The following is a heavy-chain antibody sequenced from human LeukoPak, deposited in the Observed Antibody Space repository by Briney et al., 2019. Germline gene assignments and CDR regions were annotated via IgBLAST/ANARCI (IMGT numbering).Heavy chain of an antibody. V-gene: IGHV3-48*04. CDR3: ARVSGVGATTGAFDI. Sequence: GGSLRLSCAASGITFSDYSMNWVRQAPGKGLEWVSFISSGGTIIYYTDSVKGRFTISRDNSKNSLYLQMNSLRAEDTALYYCARVSGVGATTGAFDIWGQGTMVTVSS. D-gene: IGHD1-26*01. J-gene: IGHJ3*02. CDR1: GITFSDYS. CDR2: ISSGGTII.